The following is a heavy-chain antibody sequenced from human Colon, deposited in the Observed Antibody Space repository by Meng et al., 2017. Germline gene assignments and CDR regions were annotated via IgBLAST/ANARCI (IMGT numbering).Heavy chain of an antibody. Sequence: VKRPGSGQGLVKPSGTLSLTCDVSGGSIRNDQWWSWVRQAPGKGLEWIGEIYHSGRTNYNPSVKSRVSMSVDTSKKQLSLKLSSVTAADTAVYYCAGGPWEFDYWGQGTLVTVSS. CDR2: IYHSGRT. D-gene: IGHD1-26*01. CDR1: GGSIRNDQW. V-gene: IGHV4-4*02. CDR3: AGGPWEFDY. J-gene: IGHJ4*02.